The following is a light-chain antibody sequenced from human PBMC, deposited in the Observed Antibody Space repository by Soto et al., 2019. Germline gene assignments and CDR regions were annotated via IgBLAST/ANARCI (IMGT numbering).Light chain of an antibody. CDR3: QQSYSTPRT. CDR2: AAS. CDR1: QSISSY. V-gene: IGKV1-39*01. Sequence: GDRVTITCRASQSISSYLNWYQQKPGKAPKLLIYAASSLQSGVPSRFSGSGSGTDFTLTISSLQPEDFATYYCQQSYSTPRTFGQGTKVVIK. J-gene: IGKJ1*01.